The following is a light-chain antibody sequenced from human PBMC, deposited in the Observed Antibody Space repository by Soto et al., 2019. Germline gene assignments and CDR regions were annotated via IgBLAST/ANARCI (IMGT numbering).Light chain of an antibody. V-gene: IGKV1-39*01. Sequence: DIQMTQSPSSLSASVGDRVTITCRASQDISNYLNWYQQKPGKAPQLLFYAASSDHSGVPSRFTPSGSGTDFTLTISSLQPDHFATYFCQQSYSTLLTFGGGTKVEIK. CDR3: QQSYSTLLT. CDR2: AAS. J-gene: IGKJ4*01. CDR1: QDISNY.